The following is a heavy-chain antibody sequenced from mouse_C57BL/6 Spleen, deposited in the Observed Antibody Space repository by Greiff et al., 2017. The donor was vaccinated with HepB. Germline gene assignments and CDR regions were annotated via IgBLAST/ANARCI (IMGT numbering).Heavy chain of an antibody. CDR1: GYTFTSYW. D-gene: IGHD1-1*01. CDR2: IDPSDSYT. CDR3: ARYYYGNYFDY. J-gene: IGHJ2*01. Sequence: VQLQQPGAELVKPGASVKLSCKASGYTFTSYWMQWVKQRPGQGLEWIGEIDPSDSYTNYNQKFKGKATLTVDTSSSTAYMQLSSLTSEDSAVYYCARYYYGNYFDYWGQGTTLTVSS. V-gene: IGHV1-50*01.